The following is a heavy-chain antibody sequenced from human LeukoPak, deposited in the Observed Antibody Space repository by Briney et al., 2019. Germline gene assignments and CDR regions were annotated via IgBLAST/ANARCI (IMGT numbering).Heavy chain of an antibody. CDR3: ARELLWFGEREGAFDI. Sequence: GGSLRLSCAASGFTVSSNYMSWVRQAPGKGLEWVSGIYSGGSTYYAASVKSRFTISRDNSKNTLYLQMNSLRAEDTAVYYCARELLWFGEREGAFDIWGQGTMVTVSS. J-gene: IGHJ3*02. CDR2: IYSGGST. CDR1: GFTVSSNY. D-gene: IGHD3-10*01. V-gene: IGHV3-66*01.